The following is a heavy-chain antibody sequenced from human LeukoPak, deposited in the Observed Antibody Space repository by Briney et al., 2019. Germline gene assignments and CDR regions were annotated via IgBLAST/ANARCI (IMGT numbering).Heavy chain of an antibody. CDR2: INWNGGST. J-gene: IGHJ3*02. CDR3: ARDRKKYYYDSSGYYTAFDI. V-gene: IGHV3-20*04. CDR1: GFTFSSYA. D-gene: IGHD3-22*01. Sequence: GGSLRLSCTASGFTFSSYAMSWVRQAPGKGLEWVSGINWNGGSTGYADPVKGRFTISRDNAKNSLYLQMNSLRAEDTALYYCARDRKKYYYDSSGYYTAFDIWGQGTMVTVSS.